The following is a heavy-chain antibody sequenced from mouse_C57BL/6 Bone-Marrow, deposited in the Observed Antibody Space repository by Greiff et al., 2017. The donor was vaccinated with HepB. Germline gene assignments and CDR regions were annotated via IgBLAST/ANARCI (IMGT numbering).Heavy chain of an antibody. J-gene: IGHJ4*01. V-gene: IGHV14-4*01. CDR1: GFNFKDDY. CDR3: TRKEDAMDY. CDR2: IDPENGDT. Sequence: EVQLQQSGAELVRPGASVKLSCTASGFNFKDDYMHWVKQRPEQGLEWIGWIDPENGDTEYASKFQGKATITADTSSNTAYLQLSSLTSEDTAVYYCTRKEDAMDYWGQGTSVTVSS.